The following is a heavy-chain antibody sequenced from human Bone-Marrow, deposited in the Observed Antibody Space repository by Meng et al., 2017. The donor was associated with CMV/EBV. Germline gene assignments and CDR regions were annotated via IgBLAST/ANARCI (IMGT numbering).Heavy chain of an antibody. CDR1: GFTFSNYG. D-gene: IGHD2-2*01. Sequence: GESLKISCAASGFTFSNYGMSWVRQAPGKGLEWVSYISSSGSTIYYADSVKGRFTISRDNAKNSLYPQMNSLRAEDTAVYYCARAAGWCSSTSCYGDYYGMDVWGQGTTVTVYS. V-gene: IGHV3-48*04. CDR2: ISSSGSTI. J-gene: IGHJ6*01. CDR3: ARAAGWCSSTSCYGDYYGMDV.